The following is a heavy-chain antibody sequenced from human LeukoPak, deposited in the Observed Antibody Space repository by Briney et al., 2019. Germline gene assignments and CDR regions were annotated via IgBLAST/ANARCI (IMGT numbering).Heavy chain of an antibody. V-gene: IGHV3-23*01. CDR1: GFTFNSYA. CDR2: ISGGADNT. D-gene: IGHD2-2*01. J-gene: IGHJ3*02. Sequence: GGSLRLSCAASGFTFNSYAMSWVRQAPGKGLEWTSTISGGADNTYYADSVKGRFTISRDNSKNTLSLQMNSLRAEDTAVYYCAKDGVGYCSSTSCYQQDAFDIWGQGTMVTVSS. CDR3: AKDGVGYCSSTSCYQQDAFDI.